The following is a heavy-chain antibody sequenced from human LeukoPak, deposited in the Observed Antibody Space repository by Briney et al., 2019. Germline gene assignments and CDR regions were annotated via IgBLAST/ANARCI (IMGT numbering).Heavy chain of an antibody. V-gene: IGHV3-33*01. J-gene: IGHJ4*02. D-gene: IGHD6-13*01. CDR2: IWYDGSNK. CDR3: ASLAGYSSSWELIDY. CDR1: GFTFSSYG. Sequence: GGSLRLSCAASGFTFSSYGMHWVRQAPGKGLEWVAVIWYDGSNKYYADSVKGRFTISRDNSKNTLYLQMNSLRAEDTAVYYCASLAGYSSSWELIDYWSQGTPVTVSS.